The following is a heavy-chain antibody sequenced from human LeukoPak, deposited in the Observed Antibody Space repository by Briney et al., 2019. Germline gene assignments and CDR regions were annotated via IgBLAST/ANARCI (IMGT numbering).Heavy chain of an antibody. CDR3: ASRYGSWYYFDY. Sequence: GGAPRLSCVASGFTLSSSVMNWVRQAPGKGLGRVSYTNSTDSTIYYGYSLQDRFTRSRDNAKNSLYLQMNSLRAEDTAVYFCASRYGSWYYFDYWGQRNLVTASP. CDR2: TNSTDSTI. D-gene: IGHD6-13*01. CDR1: GFTLSSSV. J-gene: IGHJ4*02. V-gene: IGHV3-48*03.